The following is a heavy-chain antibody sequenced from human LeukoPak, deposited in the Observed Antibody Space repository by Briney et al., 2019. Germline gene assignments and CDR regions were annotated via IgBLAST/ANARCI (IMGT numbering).Heavy chain of an antibody. CDR1: GGTFSSYA. V-gene: IGHV1-69*05. Sequence: SVKVSCKASGGTFSSYAISWVRQAPGQGLEWMGRIIPICGTANYAQKFQGRVTFTTDESTSPAYMELSSLRSEDTAVYYCARDPVSGVVAATVYYYYMDVWGKGTTVTVSS. J-gene: IGHJ6*03. D-gene: IGHD2-15*01. CDR3: ARDPVSGVVAATVYYYYMDV. CDR2: IIPICGTA.